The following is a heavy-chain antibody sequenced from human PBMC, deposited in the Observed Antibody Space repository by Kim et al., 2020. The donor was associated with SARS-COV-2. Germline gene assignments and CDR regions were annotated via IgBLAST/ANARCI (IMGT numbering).Heavy chain of an antibody. Sequence: GGSLRLSCATFGFTFSTYAMHWVRQAPGKGLEYVALISYDGSKTYYGDSVKGRFTISRDNSKNTLSLQMNSLRAEDTAVYYCAKDQAHYDILTGLDYWGQGTLVAGSS. CDR1: GFTFSTYA. D-gene: IGHD3-9*01. CDR2: ISYDGSKT. V-gene: IGHV3-30*18. J-gene: IGHJ4*02. CDR3: AKDQAHYDILTGLDY.